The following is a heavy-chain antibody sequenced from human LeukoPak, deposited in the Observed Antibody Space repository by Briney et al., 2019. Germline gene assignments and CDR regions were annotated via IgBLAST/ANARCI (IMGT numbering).Heavy chain of an antibody. CDR1: GDSISSGTYY. J-gene: IGHJ6*02. Sequence: PSQTLSLTCTVSGDSISSGTYYWSWIRQPAGRGLEWIGRIYTDGYTTHYNPSLTGRVIISLDTSKNQFSLKLTSVTAADTAVYYCASLSTVTTPRYYYGMDVWGQGTTVTVSS. CDR3: ASLSTVTTPRYYYGMDV. V-gene: IGHV4-61*02. D-gene: IGHD4-17*01. CDR2: IYTDGYTT.